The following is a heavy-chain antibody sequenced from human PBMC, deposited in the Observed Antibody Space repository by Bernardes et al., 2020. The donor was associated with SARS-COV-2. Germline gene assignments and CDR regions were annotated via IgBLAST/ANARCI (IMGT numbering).Heavy chain of an antibody. V-gene: IGHV3-7*01. CDR3: ARDRGYVGALTDY. D-gene: IGHD1-26*01. J-gene: IGHJ4*02. CDR1: GFTFSSYW. CDR2: IKQDGSEK. Sequence: GGSLRLSCAASGFTFSSYWMSWVRQAPGKGLEWVANIKQDGSEKYYVDSVKGRFTISRDSAKKSMYLQMNSLRAEDTAVYYCARDRGYVGALTDYWGQGTLVTVSS.